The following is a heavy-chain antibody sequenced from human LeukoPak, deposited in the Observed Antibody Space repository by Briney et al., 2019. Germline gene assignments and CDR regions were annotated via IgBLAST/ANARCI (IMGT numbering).Heavy chain of an antibody. CDR1: GGSISSGHYY. CDR3: ASGNWGSYYFDY. D-gene: IGHD7-27*01. CDR2: IFYSGNS. V-gene: IGHV4-30-4*08. J-gene: IGHJ4*02. Sequence: PSETLSLTCTVSGGSISSGHYYWSWIRQPPGKGLEWIGYIFYSGNSYYNPSLKSRVTISVDTSKNQFSLKLSSVTAADTAVYYCASGNWGSYYFDYWGQGTLVTVSS.